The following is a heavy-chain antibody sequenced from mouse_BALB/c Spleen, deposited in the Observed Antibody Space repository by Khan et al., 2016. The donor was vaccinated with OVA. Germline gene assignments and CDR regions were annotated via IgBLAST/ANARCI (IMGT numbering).Heavy chain of an antibody. CDR2: ISYSSST. CDR1: GYSITSDYA. J-gene: IGHJ4*01. Sequence: EVQLVESGPGLVKPSQSLSLTCTVTGYSITSDYAWNWIRQFPGNQLEWMGYISYSSSTSYNPSLKGRISITRDTSKNQFFLQLNSVTTEDTAKYYCAGGMMTYYAMDYWGQGTSVTVSS. V-gene: IGHV3-2*02. D-gene: IGHD2-4*01. CDR3: AGGMMTYYAMDY.